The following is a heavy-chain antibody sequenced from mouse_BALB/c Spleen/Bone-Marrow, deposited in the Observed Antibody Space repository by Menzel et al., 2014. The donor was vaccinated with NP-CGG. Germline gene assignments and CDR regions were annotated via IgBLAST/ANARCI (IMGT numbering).Heavy chain of an antibody. CDR1: GFTLTDYY. CDR2: IRNKANGYTT. V-gene: IGHV7-3*02. J-gene: IGHJ1*01. Sequence: EVKLQESGGGLVQPGGSLRLSCATSGFTLTDYYMSWVRQPPGKALEWLGFIRNKANGYTTEYSASVKGRFTISRDNSQSILYLQMNTLRAEDSATYYCARDNYYGYHWYFDVWGAGTTVTVSS. D-gene: IGHD1-2*01. CDR3: ARDNYYGYHWYFDV.